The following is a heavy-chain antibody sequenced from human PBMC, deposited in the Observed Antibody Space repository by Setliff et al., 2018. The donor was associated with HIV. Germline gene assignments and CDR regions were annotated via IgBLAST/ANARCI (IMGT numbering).Heavy chain of an antibody. V-gene: IGHV3-66*02. Sequence: PGGSLRLSCAPSGFTFGSYAMSWVRQAPGKGLEWVSVIFGGGTTLYADSVKGRFIISRDNSKNTLYLQMNNLRTEDTAVYYSVWGSGAWGQGTLVTVSS. D-gene: IGHD3-16*01. CDR2: IFGGGTT. J-gene: IGHJ4*02. CDR3: VWGSGA. CDR1: GFTFGSYA.